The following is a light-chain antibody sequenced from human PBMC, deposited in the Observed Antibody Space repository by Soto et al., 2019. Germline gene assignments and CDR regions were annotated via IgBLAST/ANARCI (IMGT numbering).Light chain of an antibody. CDR3: QQRINWPLT. CDR2: DAS. CDR1: QSVSSY. Sequence: EIVLTQSPATLSLSPGERATLSCRASQSVSSYLAWYQQKPGQAPRLLIYDASNRATGIPARFSGSGSVTDFTLTISSLEPEDCAVYYCQQRINWPLTFGGGTKVEIK. J-gene: IGKJ4*01. V-gene: IGKV3-11*01.